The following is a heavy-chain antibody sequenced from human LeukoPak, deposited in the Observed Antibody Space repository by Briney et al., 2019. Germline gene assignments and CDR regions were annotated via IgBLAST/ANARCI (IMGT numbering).Heavy chain of an antibody. CDR1: GGSISSSNCY. Sequence: SETLSLTCTVSGGSISSSNCYWDWIRQPPGKGLEWIGNLYYTGSTYYNPSLKSRVSISLDRSKNQFSLKLNSVTAADTAVYYCARDTDTVRATATSYYSYYYMDVWGNGTTVTVSS. CDR3: ARDTDTVRATATSYYSYYYMDV. V-gene: IGHV4-39*07. J-gene: IGHJ6*03. D-gene: IGHD2-2*01. CDR2: LYYTGST.